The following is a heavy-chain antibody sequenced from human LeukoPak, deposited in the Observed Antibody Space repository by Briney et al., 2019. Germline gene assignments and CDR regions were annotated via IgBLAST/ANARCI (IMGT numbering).Heavy chain of an antibody. CDR3: GSRYSYGKGDY. CDR1: GGSISSGSYY. J-gene: IGHJ4*02. V-gene: IGHV4-61*02. Sequence: SQTLSLTCTVSGGSISSGSYYWSWIRQPAGTGLEWIGRIYTSGSTNYNPSLKSRVTISVNTSKNQFSLKLSSVTAADTAVYYCGSRYSYGKGDYWGQGTLVTVSS. CDR2: IYTSGST. D-gene: IGHD5-18*01.